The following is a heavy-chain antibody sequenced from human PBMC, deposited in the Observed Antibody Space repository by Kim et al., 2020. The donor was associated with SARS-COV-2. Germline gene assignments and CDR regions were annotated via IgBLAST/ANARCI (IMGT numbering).Heavy chain of an antibody. CDR3: ARGLLAVADSNWYFDL. CDR2: IIPIFGTA. Sequence: SVKVSCKASGGTFSSYAISWVRQAPGQGLEWMGGIIPIFGTANYAQKFQGRVTITADESTSTAYMELSSLRSEDTAVYYCARGLLAVADSNWYFDLWGRGTLVTVSS. V-gene: IGHV1-69*13. CDR1: GGTFSSYA. D-gene: IGHD6-19*01. J-gene: IGHJ2*01.